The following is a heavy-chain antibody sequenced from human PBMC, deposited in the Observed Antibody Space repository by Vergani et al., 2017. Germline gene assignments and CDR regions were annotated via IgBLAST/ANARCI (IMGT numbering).Heavy chain of an antibody. J-gene: IGHJ4*02. CDR2: ISYDGSNK. D-gene: IGHD5-24*01. V-gene: IGHV3-30*18. CDR1: GFTFSSYG. Sequence: QVQLVESGGGVVQPGRSLRLSCAASGFTFSSYGMHWVRQAPGKGLEWVAVISYDGSNKYYADSVKGRFTISRDNSKNTLYLQMNSLRAEDTAVYYCAKDGGDGYNFSDYWGQGTLVTVSS. CDR3: AKDGGDGYNFSDY.